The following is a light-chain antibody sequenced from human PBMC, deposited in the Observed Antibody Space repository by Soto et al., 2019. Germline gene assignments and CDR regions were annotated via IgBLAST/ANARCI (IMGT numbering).Light chain of an antibody. V-gene: IGKV3-11*01. CDR2: DAS. J-gene: IGKJ1*01. CDR1: QSVSSY. Sequence: TQTPATLSAFAGDRVTVTCRASQSVSSYLAWYQQKPGQAPRLLIYDASNRATGIPARFSGSGSGTDFTLTISSLEPEDFAVYYCQQRSNWSWTFGQGTKVDIK. CDR3: QQRSNWSWT.